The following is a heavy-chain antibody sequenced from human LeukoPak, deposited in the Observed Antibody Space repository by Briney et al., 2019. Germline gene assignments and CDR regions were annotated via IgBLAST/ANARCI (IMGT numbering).Heavy chain of an antibody. CDR1: GFTFSSYA. Sequence: GGSLRLSCAASGFTFSSYAMSWVRQAPGKGLEWVAVISYDGSNKYYADSVKGRFTISRDNSQSTLYLQVNSLRAEDTAVYYCAKGLVPAAIRVVDYWGQGTLVTVSS. D-gene: IGHD2-2*01. V-gene: IGHV3-30-3*01. CDR2: ISYDGSNK. J-gene: IGHJ4*02. CDR3: AKGLVPAAIRVVDY.